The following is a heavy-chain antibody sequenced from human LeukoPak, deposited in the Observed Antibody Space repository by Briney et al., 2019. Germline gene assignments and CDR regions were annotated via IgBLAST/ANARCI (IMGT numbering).Heavy chain of an antibody. CDR1: GYTFSGYE. Sequence: ASVKVSCKASGYTFSGYEINWVRQATGQGLEWMGWVNPNSGNTAYAQKFQGRVTMTRDTSISTAYMELSRLRSDDTAVYYCAIIQLWDYWGQGTLVTVSS. D-gene: IGHD5-18*01. CDR3: AIIQLWDY. J-gene: IGHJ4*02. V-gene: IGHV1-8*01. CDR2: VNPNSGNT.